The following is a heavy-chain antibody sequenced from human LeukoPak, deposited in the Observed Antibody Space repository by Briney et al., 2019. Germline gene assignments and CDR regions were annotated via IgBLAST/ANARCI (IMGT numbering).Heavy chain of an antibody. V-gene: IGHV1-69*05. CDR2: IIPIFGTA. Sequence: VPSVKVSCKASGGTFSSYAISWVRQAPGQRLEWMGRIIPIFGTATYAQKFQGRVTITTDESTSTAYMELRSLRSDDTAVYYCARNQWELLSKRINYYYYYMDVWGKGTTVTVSS. CDR3: ARNQWELLSKRINYYYYYMDV. D-gene: IGHD1-26*01. J-gene: IGHJ6*03. CDR1: GGTFSSYA.